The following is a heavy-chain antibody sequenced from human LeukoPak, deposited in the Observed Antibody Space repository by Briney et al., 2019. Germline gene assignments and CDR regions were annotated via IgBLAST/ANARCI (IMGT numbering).Heavy chain of an antibody. CDR1: GFTFSSYA. V-gene: IGHV3-30*04. J-gene: IGHJ4*02. Sequence: GGSLRLSCVASGFTFSSYAMHWVRQAPGKGLEWVAVISYDGSNKYYADSVKGRFTISRDNSKNTLYLQMNSLRAEDTAVYYCARLRSYFDYWGQGTLVTVSS. CDR2: ISYDGSNK. CDR3: ARLRSYFDY. D-gene: IGHD4-17*01.